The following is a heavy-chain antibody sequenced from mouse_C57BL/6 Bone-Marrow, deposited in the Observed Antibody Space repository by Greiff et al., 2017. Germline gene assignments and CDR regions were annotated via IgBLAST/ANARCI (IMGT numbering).Heavy chain of an antibody. CDR3: ARYYSNLSYWYFDV. CDR2: IRNKANGYTT. CDR1: GFTFTDYY. V-gene: IGHV7-3*01. D-gene: IGHD2-5*01. Sequence: EVKLVESGGGLVQPGGSLSLSCAASGFTFTDYYMSWVRQPPGKALEWLGFIRNKANGYTTEYSASVKGRFTISRDNSQSILYLQMNALRAEDSATYYCARYYSNLSYWYFDVWGTGTTVTVSS. J-gene: IGHJ1*03.